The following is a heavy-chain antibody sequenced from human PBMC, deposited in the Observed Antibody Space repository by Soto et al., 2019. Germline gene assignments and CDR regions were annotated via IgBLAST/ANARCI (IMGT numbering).Heavy chain of an antibody. CDR2: MNPNSGNT. Sequence: ASVKVSCKASGYTFTSYDINWVRQATGQGLEWMGWMNPNSGNTGYAQKFQGRVTMTRNTSISTAYMELSSLRSEDTAVYYCARVRRYFSSTSCYSYSWFDPWGRGTLVTVSS. V-gene: IGHV1-8*01. D-gene: IGHD2-2*01. CDR3: ARVRRYFSSTSCYSYSWFDP. CDR1: GYTFTSYD. J-gene: IGHJ5*02.